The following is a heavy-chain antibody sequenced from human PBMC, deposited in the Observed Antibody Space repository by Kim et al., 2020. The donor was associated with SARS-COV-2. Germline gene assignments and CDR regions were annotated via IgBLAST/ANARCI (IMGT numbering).Heavy chain of an antibody. Sequence: GGSLRLSCAASGFTFSSYAMHWVRQAPGKGLEWVAVISYDGSNKYYADSVKGRFTISRDNSKNTLYLQMNSLRAEDTAVYYCARDTGLGCSSTSCYRVYYYYGMDVWGQGTTVTVSS. CDR3: ARDTGLGCSSTSCYRVYYYYGMDV. CDR1: GFTFSSYA. V-gene: IGHV3-30-3*01. D-gene: IGHD2-2*02. CDR2: ISYDGSNK. J-gene: IGHJ6*02.